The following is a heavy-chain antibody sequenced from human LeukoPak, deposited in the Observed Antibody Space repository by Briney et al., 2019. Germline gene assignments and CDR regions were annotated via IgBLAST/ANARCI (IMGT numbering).Heavy chain of an antibody. CDR3: ARDPSYSSSWNDY. CDR2: IRYDGSNK. D-gene: IGHD6-13*01. Sequence: GGSLRLSCAASGFTFSSYGMHWVRQAPGKGLEWVAFIRYDGSNKYYADSVKGRFTISRDNSKNTLYLQMNSLRAEDTAVYYCARDPSYSSSWNDYWGQGTLVTVSS. V-gene: IGHV3-30*02. CDR1: GFTFSSYG. J-gene: IGHJ4*02.